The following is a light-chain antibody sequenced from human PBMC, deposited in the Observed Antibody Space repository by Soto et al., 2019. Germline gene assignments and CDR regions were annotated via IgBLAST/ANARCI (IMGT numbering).Light chain of an antibody. CDR1: SSDVGGYNY. V-gene: IGLV2-14*01. Sequence: LTQAASVSGSPGQSITISCTGTSSDVGGYNYVSWYQQFPGKVPKLLIYNVSNRPSGVSNRFSGSKSGNTASLTISGLQAEDEADYFCTSSTSGSLYVFGTGTKVTVL. CDR3: TSSTSGSLYV. J-gene: IGLJ1*01. CDR2: NVS.